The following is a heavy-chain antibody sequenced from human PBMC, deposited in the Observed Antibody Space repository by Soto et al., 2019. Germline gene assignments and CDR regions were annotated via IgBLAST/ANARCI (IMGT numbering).Heavy chain of an antibody. J-gene: IGHJ6*02. CDR1: GYTFTGYY. Sequence: ASVKVSCTASGYTFTGYYMHWVRQAPGQGLEWMGWINPNSGGTNYAQKFQGWVTMTRDTSISTAYMELSRLRSDDTAVYYCARDQAIAARPFYYYGMDVWGQGTTVTVSS. D-gene: IGHD6-6*01. CDR2: INPNSGGT. V-gene: IGHV1-2*04. CDR3: ARDQAIAARPFYYYGMDV.